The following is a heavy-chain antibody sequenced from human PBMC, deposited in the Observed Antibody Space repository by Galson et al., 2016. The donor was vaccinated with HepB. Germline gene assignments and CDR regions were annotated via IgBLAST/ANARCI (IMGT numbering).Heavy chain of an antibody. Sequence: SLRLSCAASGFRGYAMHWVRQAPGKGLEWVAVISHDGSQQRYSDSVRGRFTVSRDYSNNELYLQMSALRGDDTAVYFCARGNGQAGRQIDSWGQGTLVTVSS. D-gene: IGHD6-6*01. V-gene: IGHV3-30*03. CDR2: ISHDGSQQ. CDR1: GFRGYA. J-gene: IGHJ4*02. CDR3: ARGNGQAGRQIDS.